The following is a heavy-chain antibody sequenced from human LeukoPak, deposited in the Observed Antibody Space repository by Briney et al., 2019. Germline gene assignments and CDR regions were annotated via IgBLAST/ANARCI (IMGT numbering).Heavy chain of an antibody. CDR3: AREYSSSSGKALDY. V-gene: IGHV3-48*02. CDR2: ISSSSTI. Sequence: QPGGSLRLSCAASGLTFSTYSTTWVRQAPGKGLEWVSYISSSSTIYYADSVKGRFTISRDNSKNSLHLQMNTLRDEDTAVYYCAREYSSSSGKALDYWGQGTLVTVSS. D-gene: IGHD6-6*01. J-gene: IGHJ4*02. CDR1: GLTFSTYS.